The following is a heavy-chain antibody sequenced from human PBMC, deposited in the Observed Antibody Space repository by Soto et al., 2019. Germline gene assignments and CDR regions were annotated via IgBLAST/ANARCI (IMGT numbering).Heavy chain of an antibody. CDR2: ISSTADGT. Sequence: EVQLLESGGGLVQPGGSLRLSCAASGFTFSNYATGWVRQAPGKGLEWVSTISSTADGTDYADSVKGRFTISRDNSKNTLYLQMNSLRAEDTAVYYCAQAISRERQIDYWGQGTLVTVSS. D-gene: IGHD1-26*01. CDR3: AQAISRERQIDY. J-gene: IGHJ4*02. CDR1: GFTFSNYA. V-gene: IGHV3-23*01.